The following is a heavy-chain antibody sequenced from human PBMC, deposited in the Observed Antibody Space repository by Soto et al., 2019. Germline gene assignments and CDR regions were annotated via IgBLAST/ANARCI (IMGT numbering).Heavy chain of an antibody. V-gene: IGHV5-10-1*01. CDR1: GYSFTSYW. CDR3: ARLNGYDFYPFDY. J-gene: IGHJ4*02. D-gene: IGHD3-3*01. CDR2: IDPSDSYT. Sequence: GESLKISCXGSGYSFTSYWISWVRQMPGKGLEWMGRIDPSDSYTNYSPSFQGHVTISADKSISTAYLQWSSLKASDTAMYYCARLNGYDFYPFDYWGQGTLVTVSS.